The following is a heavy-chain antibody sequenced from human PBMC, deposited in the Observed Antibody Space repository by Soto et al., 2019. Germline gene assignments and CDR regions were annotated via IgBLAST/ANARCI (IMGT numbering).Heavy chain of an antibody. D-gene: IGHD2-8*02. V-gene: IGHV4-39*07. J-gene: IGHJ4*02. CDR1: GGSISSSSYY. CDR3: ARDKITGLFDD. Sequence: SETLSLTCTVSGGSISSSSYYWGWIRQPPGKGLEWIGIIYYSGITYYNPSLKNRVTISVDTSKNQFSLKLTSVTAADTAVYYCARDKITGLFDDWGQGIMVTVSS. CDR2: IYYSGIT.